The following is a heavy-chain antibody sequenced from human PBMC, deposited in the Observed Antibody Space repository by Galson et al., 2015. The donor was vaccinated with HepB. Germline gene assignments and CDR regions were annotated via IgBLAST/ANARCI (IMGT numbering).Heavy chain of an antibody. CDR3: AKRGLAGSSGYRRSYYYMDV. Sequence: SLRLSCAASGFTFSSYGMHWVRQAPGKGLEWVAVISYDGSNKYYADSVKGRFTISRDNSKNTLYLQMNSLRAEDTAVYYCAKRGLAGSSGYRRSYYYMDVWGKGTTVTVSS. V-gene: IGHV3-30*18. CDR2: ISYDGSNK. J-gene: IGHJ6*03. CDR1: GFTFSSYG. D-gene: IGHD3-22*01.